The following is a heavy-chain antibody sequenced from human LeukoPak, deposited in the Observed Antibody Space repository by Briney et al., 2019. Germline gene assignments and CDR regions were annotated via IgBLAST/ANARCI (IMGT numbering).Heavy chain of an antibody. CDR3: ARGVPYYYDSSGYSAFDY. Sequence: SGTLSLTCAVSGGSISSSNWWSWVRQPPGKGLEWIGEIYHSGSTNYNPSLKSRVTISVDKSKNQFSLKLSSVTAADTAVYYCARGVPYYYDSSGYSAFDYWGQGTLVTVSS. CDR1: GGSISSSNW. J-gene: IGHJ4*02. D-gene: IGHD3-22*01. CDR2: IYHSGST. V-gene: IGHV4-4*02.